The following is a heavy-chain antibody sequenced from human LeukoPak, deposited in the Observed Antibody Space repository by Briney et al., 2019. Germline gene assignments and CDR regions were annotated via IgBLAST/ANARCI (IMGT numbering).Heavy chain of an antibody. CDR1: SDSMSGY. D-gene: IGHD1-26*01. CDR3: ARSNSGSYGWFDP. Sequence: SETLSLTCTVSSDSMSGYWGWVRQPAGKGLEWIGRISTSGGTDYNPSLKSRITMSVDTSKNQFSLKLRSMTAADTAVYYCARSNSGSYGWFDPWGQGTLVTVSS. J-gene: IGHJ5*02. CDR2: ISTSGGT. V-gene: IGHV4-4*07.